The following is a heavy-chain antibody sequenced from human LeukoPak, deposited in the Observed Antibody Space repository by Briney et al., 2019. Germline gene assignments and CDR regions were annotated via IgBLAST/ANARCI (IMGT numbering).Heavy chain of an antibody. Sequence: GSSVKVSCKASGGTFSSYAISWVRQAPGQGLEWMGGIIPIFGTANYAQKFQGRVTITTDESTSTAYMELSRLRSDDTAVYYCARVGYSYGYVMNFDYWGQGTLVTVSS. D-gene: IGHD5-18*01. V-gene: IGHV1-69*05. J-gene: IGHJ4*02. CDR2: IIPIFGTA. CDR1: GGTFSSYA. CDR3: ARVGYSYGYVMNFDY.